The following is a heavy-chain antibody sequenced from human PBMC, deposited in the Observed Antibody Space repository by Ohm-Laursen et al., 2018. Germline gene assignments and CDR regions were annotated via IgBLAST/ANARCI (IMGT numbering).Heavy chain of an antibody. CDR3: ARDHEGLGY. Sequence: SLRLSCTAPGFTFNRHGMHWVRQAPGKGLEWVAVIWYDGSNKYYADSVKGRFTISRDNAKNTLYLQMNSLRAEDTAVYYCARDHEGLGYWGQGTLVTASS. CDR2: IWYDGSNK. V-gene: IGHV3-33*08. D-gene: IGHD6-19*01. J-gene: IGHJ4*02. CDR1: GFTFNRHG.